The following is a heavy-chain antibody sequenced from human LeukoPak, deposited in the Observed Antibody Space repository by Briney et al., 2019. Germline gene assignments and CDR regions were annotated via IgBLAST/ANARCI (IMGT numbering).Heavy chain of an antibody. Sequence: PSETLSLTYTVSGGSISSYYCSWIRQPAGKGLEWIGRIYTSGSTNYNPSLKSRVTISVDKSKNQFSLKLSSVTAADTAVYYCARDSRQWLVGGFDYWGQGTLVTVSS. V-gene: IGHV4-4*07. CDR1: GGSISSYY. CDR2: IYTSGST. J-gene: IGHJ4*02. D-gene: IGHD6-19*01. CDR3: ARDSRQWLVGGFDY.